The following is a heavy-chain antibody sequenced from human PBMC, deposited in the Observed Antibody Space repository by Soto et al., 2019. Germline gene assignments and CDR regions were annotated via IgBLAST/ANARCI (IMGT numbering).Heavy chain of an antibody. CDR2: IYYSGST. V-gene: IGHV4-30-4*01. CDR1: GDSISSGDYY. CDR3: ARGSVVAATLFDY. J-gene: IGHJ4*02. D-gene: IGHD2-15*01. Sequence: SETLSLTCTVSGDSISSGDYYWSWIRQPPGKGLEWIGYIYYSGSTYYNPSLKSRVTISVDTSKNQFSLKLSSVTAADTAVYYCARGSVVAATLFDYWGQGTLVTVSS.